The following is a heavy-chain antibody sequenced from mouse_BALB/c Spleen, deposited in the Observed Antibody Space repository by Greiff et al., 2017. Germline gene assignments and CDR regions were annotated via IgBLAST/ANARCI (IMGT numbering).Heavy chain of an antibody. J-gene: IGHJ4*01. Sequence: VQLQQSGPELVKPGASVKISCKASGYSFTGYYMHWVKQSHVKSLEWIGRINPYNGATSYNQNFKDKASLTVDKSSSTAYMELHSLTSEDSAVYYCARGDYYGYGMDYYAMDYWGQGTSVTVSS. CDR3: ARGDYYGYGMDYYAMDY. V-gene: IGHV1-31*01. D-gene: IGHD1-2*01. CDR1: GYSFTGYY. CDR2: INPYNGAT.